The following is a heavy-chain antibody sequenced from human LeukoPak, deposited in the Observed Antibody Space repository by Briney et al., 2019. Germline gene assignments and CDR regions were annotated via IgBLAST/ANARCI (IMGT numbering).Heavy chain of an antibody. CDR1: GGSFSGYY. Sequence: SETLSLTCAVYGGSFSGYYWSWIRQPPGKGLEWIGEINHSGSTNYNPSLKSRVTISLDTSKNQFSLKLSSVTAADTAVYYCARGPRRGYSGYDSTPRYGMDVWGKGTTVTVSS. D-gene: IGHD5-12*01. J-gene: IGHJ6*04. CDR3: ARGPRRGYSGYDSTPRYGMDV. CDR2: INHSGST. V-gene: IGHV4-34*01.